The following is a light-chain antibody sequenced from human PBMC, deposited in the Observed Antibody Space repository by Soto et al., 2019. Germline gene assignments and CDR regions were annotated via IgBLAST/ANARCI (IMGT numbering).Light chain of an antibody. CDR2: AAS. V-gene: IGKV1-27*01. Sequence: DIQMTQSPSSLSVSVGDRVTLTCQASHDITNYLNWYQQKPGKVPKLLIYAASTLQSGVPSRFSGSGSGTDFTLTISSLQPEDVATYYCQKYDNALYTVGQGTRLEIK. CDR3: QKYDNALYT. CDR1: HDITNY. J-gene: IGKJ5*01.